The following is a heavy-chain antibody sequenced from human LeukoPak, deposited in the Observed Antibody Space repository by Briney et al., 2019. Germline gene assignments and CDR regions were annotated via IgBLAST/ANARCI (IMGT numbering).Heavy chain of an antibody. CDR3: ARGRDGYNYRGY. J-gene: IGHJ4*02. V-gene: IGHV3-30*02. D-gene: IGHD5-24*01. CDR2: IRYDGSNK. CDR1: GFTFSSYG. Sequence: PGGSLRLSCAASGFTFSSYGMHWVRQAPGKGLEWVAFIRYDGSNKYYADSVKGRFTISRDNSKNTLYLQMNSLRAEDTAVYYCARGRDGYNYRGYWGQGTLVTVSS.